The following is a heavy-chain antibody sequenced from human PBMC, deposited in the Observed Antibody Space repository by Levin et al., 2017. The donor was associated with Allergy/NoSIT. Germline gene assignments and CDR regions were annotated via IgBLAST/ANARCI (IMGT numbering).Heavy chain of an antibody. CDR2: INSDGSST. D-gene: IGHD3-10*01. J-gene: IGHJ4*02. CDR3: ARVLASFGSGSYLPCY. V-gene: IGHV3-74*01. CDR1: GFTFSSYW. Sequence: LSLTCAASGFTFSSYWMHWVRQAPGRGLVWVSRINSDGSSTSYADSVKGRFTISRDNAKNTLYLQMNSLRAEDTAVYYCARVLASFGSGSYLPCYWGQGTLVTVSS.